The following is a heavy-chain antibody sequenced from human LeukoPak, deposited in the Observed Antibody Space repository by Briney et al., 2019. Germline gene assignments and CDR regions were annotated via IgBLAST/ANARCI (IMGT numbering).Heavy chain of an antibody. D-gene: IGHD3-16*01. V-gene: IGHV3-21*01. J-gene: IGHJ4*02. Sequence: GGSLRLSCVGSGVDFNYYDINWVRQAPGKGLEWVSSISSSSSYIYFADSTKGRFTISRDNANGSVFLQMSSLRPEDTAVYYCARRGGMSSGRSFDHWGQGTLVTVSS. CDR2: ISSSSSYI. CDR1: GVDFNYYD. CDR3: ARRGGMSSGRSFDH.